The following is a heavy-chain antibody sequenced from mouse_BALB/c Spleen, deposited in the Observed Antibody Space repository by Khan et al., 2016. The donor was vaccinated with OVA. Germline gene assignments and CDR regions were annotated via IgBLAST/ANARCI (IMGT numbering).Heavy chain of an antibody. Sequence: EVQLQESGPGLVKPSQSLSLTCTVTGYSITSDYAWNWIRQFPGNKLEWMGYIRYSGNTKYNPSLKSRISITRDTSKNQFFLQLNSVTTEDTATDYCARIYGGDFDDWGQGTTLTGAS. D-gene: IGHD1-1*01. CDR3: ARIYGGDFDD. V-gene: IGHV3-2*02. J-gene: IGHJ2*01. CDR2: IRYSGNT. CDR1: GYSITSDYA.